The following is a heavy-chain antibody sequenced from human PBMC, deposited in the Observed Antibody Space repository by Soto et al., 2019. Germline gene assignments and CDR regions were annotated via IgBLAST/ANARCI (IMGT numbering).Heavy chain of an antibody. V-gene: IGHV3-30-3*02. D-gene: IGHD6-25*01. CDR2: HSNDGITK. Sequence: WILQAPGRGLEWVAFHSNDGITKTYVDSVTGRFTISRDNSEKMVFLQMHSLKSDDSSIYYCAKGGRRSDVAVRGKRTTVPGS. J-gene: IGHJ6*03. CDR3: AKGGRRSDVAV.